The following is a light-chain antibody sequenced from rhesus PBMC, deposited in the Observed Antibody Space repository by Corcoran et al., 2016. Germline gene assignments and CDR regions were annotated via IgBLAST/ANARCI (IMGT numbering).Light chain of an antibody. V-gene: IGKV1-33*02. CDR1: QGISNW. Sequence: DIQMTQSPSSLSAPVGDRATITCHASQGISNWLAWYQQKPRKAPQLLIYAASSLQSGFPSRFSGSGSGTEFTLTICNLQPEAFATYYSQQHTSNPLTFGGGTKVEIK. CDR3: QQHTSNPLT. J-gene: IGKJ4*01. CDR2: AAS.